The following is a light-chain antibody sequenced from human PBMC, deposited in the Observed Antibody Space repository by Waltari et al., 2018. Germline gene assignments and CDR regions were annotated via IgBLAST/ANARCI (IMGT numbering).Light chain of an antibody. CDR1: QSILDNSNNKNN. V-gene: IGKV4-1*01. Sequence: DIVMTQSPDSLAVSLGERATIKCRSSQSILDNSNNKNNLTWYQQKPGQAPKLLLYWASTREAGVPARFSGSGSGTHFTLTISSLQAEDVAVYYCQQHYSSPLTFGGGTKVEL. J-gene: IGKJ4*01. CDR3: QQHYSSPLT. CDR2: WAS.